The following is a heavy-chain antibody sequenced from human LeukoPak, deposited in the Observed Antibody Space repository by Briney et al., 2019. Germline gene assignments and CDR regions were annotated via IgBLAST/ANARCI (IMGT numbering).Heavy chain of an antibody. V-gene: IGHV3-11*04. D-gene: IGHD5-18*01. CDR3: ARAGYSYGYSSGELDY. J-gene: IGHJ4*02. Sequence: GGSLRLSCAASGFTFSDYYMSWIRQAPGKGLEWVSYISSSGSTIYYADSVKGRFTISRDNAKNSLYLQMNSLRAEDTAVCYCARAGYSYGYSSGELDYWGQGTLVTVSS. CDR2: ISSSGSTI. CDR1: GFTFSDYY.